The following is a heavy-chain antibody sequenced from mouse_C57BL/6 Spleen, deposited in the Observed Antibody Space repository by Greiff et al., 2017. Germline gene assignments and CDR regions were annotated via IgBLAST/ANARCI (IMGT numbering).Heavy chain of an antibody. V-gene: IGHV1-52*01. CDR2: IDPSDSET. CDR1: GYTFTSYW. D-gene: IGHD2-2*01. J-gene: IGHJ1*03. Sequence: QVQLQQPGAELVRPGSSVKLSCKASGYTFTSYWMHWVKQRPIQGLEWIGNIDPSDSETHYNQKFKDKATLTVDKSSSTAYMQLSSLTSEDAAVYYCARGGVRDWYVGVRGTGTTVTGSS. CDR3: ARGGVRDWYVGV.